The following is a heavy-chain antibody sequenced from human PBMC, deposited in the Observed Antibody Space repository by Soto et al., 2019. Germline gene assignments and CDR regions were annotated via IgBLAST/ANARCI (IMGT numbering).Heavy chain of an antibody. D-gene: IGHD3-22*01. Sequence: EVQLVESGGGLVKPGGSLRLSCAASGFTFSNAWMNWVRQAPGKGLEWVGRIKSKTDGGTTDYAARVKGRFTISRDHSKYTLYLKMHSLKTEDTAVYYCTSQSVLHYYDRSGYRMYYWDYWGEGTLVTVSS. CDR1: GFTFSNAW. CDR3: TSQSVLHYYDRSGYRMYYWDY. CDR2: IKSKTDGGTT. V-gene: IGHV3-15*07. J-gene: IGHJ4*02.